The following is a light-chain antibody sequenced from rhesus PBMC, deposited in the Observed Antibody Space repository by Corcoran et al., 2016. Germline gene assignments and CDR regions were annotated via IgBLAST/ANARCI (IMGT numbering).Light chain of an antibody. CDR1: QGISSY. J-gene: IGKJ1*01. V-gene: IGKV1-28*02. Sequence: DIQMTQSPSSLSASVGDTVTITCRASQGISSYLNWFQQKQGKAPKLLIYAASRLESGVPSRFSGTGSGTDFTLTISSLQPEDFAIYYCLQHNSYPWTFGQGTKVEIK. CDR3: LQHNSYPWT. CDR2: AAS.